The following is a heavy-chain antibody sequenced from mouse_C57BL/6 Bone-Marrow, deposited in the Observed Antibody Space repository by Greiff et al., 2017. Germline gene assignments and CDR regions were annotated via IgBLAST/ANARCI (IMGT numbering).Heavy chain of an antibody. Sequence: QVQLQQSGAELAKPGASVKLSCKASGYTFTSYWMHWVKQRPGQGLEWIGYINPSSGYTKYNQKFKDKATLTADKSSSTAYMQLSILTYEDSAVYYCARGHYYGSSYVTWFAYWGQGTLVTVSA. CDR1: GYTFTSYW. CDR2: INPSSGYT. V-gene: IGHV1-7*01. J-gene: IGHJ3*01. D-gene: IGHD1-1*01. CDR3: ARGHYYGSSYVTWFAY.